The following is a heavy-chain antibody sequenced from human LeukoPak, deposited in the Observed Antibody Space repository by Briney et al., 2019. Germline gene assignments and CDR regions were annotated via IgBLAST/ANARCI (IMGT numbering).Heavy chain of an antibody. CDR2: INHSGST. D-gene: IGHD3-3*01. Sequence: SETLSLTCAVYGGSFSGYYWSWIRQPPGKGLEWIGEINHSGSTNYNPSLKSRVTISVDTSKNQFSLKLSSVTAADTAVYYCARSHYDFWSGWSDRSVVDYWGQGTLVTVSS. CDR3: ARSHYDFWSGWSDRSVVDY. CDR1: GGSFSGYY. V-gene: IGHV4-34*01. J-gene: IGHJ4*02.